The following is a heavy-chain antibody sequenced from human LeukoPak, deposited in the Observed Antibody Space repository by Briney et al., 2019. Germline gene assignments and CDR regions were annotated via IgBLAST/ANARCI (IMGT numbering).Heavy chain of an antibody. J-gene: IGHJ5*02. V-gene: IGHV3-21*01. CDR1: GSTFSSYS. D-gene: IGHD5-12*01. Sequence: GGSLRLSCAASGSTFSSYSVNWVRQAPGKGLEWVSSISSSSSYIYYADSVKGRFTISRDNAKNSLYLQMNSLRAEDTAVYYCARRYSGYSGFDPWGQGTLVTVSS. CDR3: ARRYSGYSGFDP. CDR2: ISSSSSYI.